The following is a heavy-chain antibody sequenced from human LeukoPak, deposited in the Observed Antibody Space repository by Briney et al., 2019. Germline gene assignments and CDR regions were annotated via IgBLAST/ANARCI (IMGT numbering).Heavy chain of an antibody. CDR2: ISGRGASK. D-gene: IGHD4-17*01. CDR3: ARDAVTTWGRVDY. CDR1: GFTFSSYA. Sequence: PGGSLRLSCAASGFTFSSYAMSWVRQAPGKGLEWVSGISGRGASKYYADSVKGRFTISRDNSKNTLYLQMNSLRAEDTAVYYCARDAVTTWGRVDYWGQGTLVTVSS. V-gene: IGHV3-23*01. J-gene: IGHJ4*02.